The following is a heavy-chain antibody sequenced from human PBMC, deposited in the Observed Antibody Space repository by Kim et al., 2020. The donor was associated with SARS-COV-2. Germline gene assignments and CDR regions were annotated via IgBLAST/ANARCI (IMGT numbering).Heavy chain of an antibody. J-gene: IGHJ3*02. V-gene: IGHV4-59*01. CDR2: IYYSGST. CDR3: ARVVLSDPSVPYYYDSSGYAVDI. CDR1: GGSISSYY. D-gene: IGHD3-22*01. Sequence: SETLSLTCTVSGGSISSYYWSWIRQPPGKGLEWIGYIYYSGSTNYNPSLKSRVTISVDTSKNQFSLKLSSVTAADTAVYYCARVVLSDPSVPYYYDSSGYAVDIWGQGTMVTVSS.